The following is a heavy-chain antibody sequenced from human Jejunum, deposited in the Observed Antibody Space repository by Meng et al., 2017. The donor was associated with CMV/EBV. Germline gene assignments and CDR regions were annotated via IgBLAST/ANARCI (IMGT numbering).Heavy chain of an antibody. CDR1: GVTVTRHW. V-gene: IGHV3-7*01. Sequence: VACGVTVTRHWRSWGRQPPGKGLEWVAKIKEDGSTKLYVDSVKGRCTISRDNSKNSLFLQMNSLRVEDTAVYYCARGPDIGAFWGQGTLVTVSS. D-gene: IGHD5-12*01. J-gene: IGHJ4*02. CDR2: IKEDGSTK. CDR3: ARGPDIGAF.